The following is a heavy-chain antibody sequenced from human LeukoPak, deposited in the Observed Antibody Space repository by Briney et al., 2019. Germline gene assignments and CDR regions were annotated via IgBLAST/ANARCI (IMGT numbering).Heavy chain of an antibody. J-gene: IGHJ6*02. CDR1: GYTFTSYY. CDR3: ARDGVVVAATNLHDGGFYYYYYGMDV. Sequence: GASVKVSCKASGYTFTSYYMHWVRQAPGQGLEWMGIINPSGGSTSYAQKFQGRVTMTRDTSTSTVYMELSSLRSEDTAVYYCARDGVVVAATNLHDGGFYYYYYGMDVWGQGTLVTVSS. D-gene: IGHD2-15*01. V-gene: IGHV1-46*01. CDR2: INPSGGST.